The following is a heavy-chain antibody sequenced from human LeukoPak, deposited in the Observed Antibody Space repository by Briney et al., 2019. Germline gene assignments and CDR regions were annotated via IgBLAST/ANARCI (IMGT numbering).Heavy chain of an antibody. D-gene: IGHD5-12*01. V-gene: IGHV1-2*04. CDR2: INPNSGGT. CDR3: ARDIVATILDYGMDV. Sequence: ASVKVSCKASGYTFTGYYMHWVRQAPGQGLEWMGWINPNSGGTNYAQKFQGWVTMTRDTSISTAYMELSRLRSDDTAVYYCARDIVATILDYGMDVWGQGTTVTVSS. J-gene: IGHJ6*02. CDR1: GYTFTGYY.